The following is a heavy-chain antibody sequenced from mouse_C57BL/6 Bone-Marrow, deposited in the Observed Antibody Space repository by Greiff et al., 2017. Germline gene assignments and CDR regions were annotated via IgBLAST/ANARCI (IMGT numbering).Heavy chain of an antibody. CDR3: ARSSITTVVATDY. V-gene: IGHV1-69*01. CDR1: GYTFTSYW. Sequence: QVQLKQPGAELVMPGASVKLSCKASGYTFTSYWMHWVKQRPGQGLEWIGEIDPSDSYTNYNQKFKGKSTLTVDKSSSTAYMQLSSLTSEDSAVYYCARSSITTVVATDYWGQGTTLTVSS. D-gene: IGHD1-1*01. CDR2: IDPSDSYT. J-gene: IGHJ2*01.